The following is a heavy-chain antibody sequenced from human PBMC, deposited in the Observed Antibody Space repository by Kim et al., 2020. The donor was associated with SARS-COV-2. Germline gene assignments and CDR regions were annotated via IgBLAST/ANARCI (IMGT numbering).Heavy chain of an antibody. CDR2: ISWNSGNV. D-gene: IGHD4-4*01. CDR3: AKDISYSNYPYYYFYYMDV. Sequence: GGSLRLSCAGSGFTFDDYAMHWVRQAPGKGLEWVSGISWNSGNVGYADSVKGRFTVSRDNANNSLYLQMNSLRAEDTALYFCAKDISYSNYPYYYFYYMDVWGKGTTVTVSS. CDR1: GFTFDDYA. J-gene: IGHJ6*03. V-gene: IGHV3-9*01.